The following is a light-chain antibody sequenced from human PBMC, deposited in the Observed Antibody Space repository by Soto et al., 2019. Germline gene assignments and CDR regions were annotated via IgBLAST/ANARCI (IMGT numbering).Light chain of an antibody. J-gene: IGKJ5*01. Sequence: EIVMTQSPATLSVSPGERATLSCRASQSVSSNLAWYQQKPGQAPRLLIYGASTRANGITARFSGSGSGTAFTLTISSLQSEDFAVYYCQQYNNWPPITFGQGTRLEIK. CDR1: QSVSSN. CDR2: GAS. V-gene: IGKV3-15*01. CDR3: QQYNNWPPIT.